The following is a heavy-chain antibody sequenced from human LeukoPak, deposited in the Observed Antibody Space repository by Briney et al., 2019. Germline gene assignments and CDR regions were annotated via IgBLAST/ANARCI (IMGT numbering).Heavy chain of an antibody. CDR3: ARDLMKAVAGTYYSAPCNY. Sequence: GGSLRLSCAASGFTFSSYSMNWVRQAPGKGLEWVSSISSSSSYIYYADSVKGRFTISRDNAKNSLYLQMNSLRAEDTAVYYCARDLMKAVAGTYYSAPCNYWGQGTLVTVSS. CDR1: GFTFSSYS. D-gene: IGHD6-19*01. V-gene: IGHV3-21*01. CDR2: ISSSSSYI. J-gene: IGHJ4*02.